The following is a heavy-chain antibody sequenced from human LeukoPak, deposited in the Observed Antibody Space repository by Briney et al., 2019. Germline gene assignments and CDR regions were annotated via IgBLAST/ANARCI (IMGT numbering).Heavy chain of an antibody. V-gene: IGHV3-30*18. CDR3: TKGAAGTGPRNYYFDS. J-gene: IGHJ4*02. D-gene: IGHD6-19*01. CDR2: IAYHGSNK. Sequence: GRPLRLSCAASGFTFSTYGMHWVRQAPGKGLEWVALIAYHGSNKYYADSVKGRFTISRDNSKNSLYLEMHSLRTEDTAVYYCTKGAAGTGPRNYYFDSWGQGTLVTASS. CDR1: GFTFSTYG.